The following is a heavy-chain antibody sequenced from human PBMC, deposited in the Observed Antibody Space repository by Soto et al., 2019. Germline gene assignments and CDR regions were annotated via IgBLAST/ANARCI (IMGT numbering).Heavy chain of an antibody. J-gene: IGHJ6*04. CDR2: IYYSGRT. CDR3: ARGGEYDFWSGYPSGMDA. D-gene: IGHD3-3*01. V-gene: IGHV4-59*12. CDR1: GGSIRDYF. Sequence: PSETLSLTCTVSGGSIRDYFWTWIRQPPGKGLEWIGYIYYSGRTNYNPSLKSRVTISVDTSKNQFSLKLSSVTAADTAVYYCARGGEYDFWSGYPSGMDAWGKGTTVPVAS.